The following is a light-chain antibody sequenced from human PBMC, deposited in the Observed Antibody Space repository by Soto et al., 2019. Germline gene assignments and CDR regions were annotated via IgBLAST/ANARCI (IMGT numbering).Light chain of an antibody. CDR2: DVN. Sequence: QSALTQPASVSGSPGQSITISCTGTSSDVGDYDFVSWYQQHPGKAPKVIIYDVNNRPSGVSNRFSGPKSGNTASLTISGLQAEDEAEYSCSSYTTSSTFYVFGTGTKLTVL. V-gene: IGLV2-14*03. CDR1: SSDVGDYDF. J-gene: IGLJ1*01. CDR3: SSYTTSSTFYV.